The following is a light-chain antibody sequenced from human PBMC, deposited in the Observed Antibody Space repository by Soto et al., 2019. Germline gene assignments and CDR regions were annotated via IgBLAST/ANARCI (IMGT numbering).Light chain of an antibody. CDR3: NSYVGNTNNVV. CDR2: EVN. J-gene: IGLJ2*01. V-gene: IGLV2-8*01. Sequence: QSALTQPPSASGSPGQSVTISCTGTGSDVGGNNYVSWYQQHPGKAPKLMIYEVNKRPSGVPDRFSGSKSGNTASLTVSGLQADDDADYYCNSYVGNTNNVVFGGVTKVTVL. CDR1: GSDVGGNNY.